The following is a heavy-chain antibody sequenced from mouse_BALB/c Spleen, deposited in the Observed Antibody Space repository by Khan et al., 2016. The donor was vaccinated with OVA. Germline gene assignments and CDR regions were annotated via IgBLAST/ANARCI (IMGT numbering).Heavy chain of an antibody. CDR3: ARRTTGYTMDY. J-gene: IGHJ4*01. CDR2: INPRSGYT. Sequence: QVQLKQSGAELARPGASVRMSCKASGYTFTSNTMHCVKQRPGQGLEWIGYINPRSGYTNYNQNFKDKATLTADKSSSTAYMQLSSLTSEDSAVYYCARRTTGYTMDYWGQGTSVTVSS. V-gene: IGHV1-4*01. D-gene: IGHD2-14*01. CDR1: GYTFTSNT.